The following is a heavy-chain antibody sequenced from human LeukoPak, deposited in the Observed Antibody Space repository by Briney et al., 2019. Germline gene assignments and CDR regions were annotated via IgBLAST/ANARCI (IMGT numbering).Heavy chain of an antibody. D-gene: IGHD2-2*01. CDR3: AGGVAHCSSTSCYGIDY. Sequence: GSLRLSCSASGFTFSSYAMHWIRQPPGKGLEWIGYIYYSGSTIYNPSLKSRVTISVDTSKNQFSLRLSSVTAADTAVYYCAGGVAHCSSTSCYGIDYWGQGTLVTVSS. CDR2: IYYSGST. J-gene: IGHJ4*02. V-gene: IGHV4-59*01. CDR1: GFTFSSYA.